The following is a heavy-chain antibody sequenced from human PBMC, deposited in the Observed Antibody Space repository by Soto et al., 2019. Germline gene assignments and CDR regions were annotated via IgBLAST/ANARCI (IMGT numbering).Heavy chain of an antibody. J-gene: IGHJ4*02. Sequence: SVKVSCKASGGTFSSYAISWVRQAPGQGLEWMGGIIPIFGTANYAQKFQGRVTIIADESTSTAYMELSSLRAEDTAVYYCARAGDVTYSSSWYCFDYWGQGTLVTVSS. CDR3: ARAGDVTYSSSWYCFDY. D-gene: IGHD6-13*01. CDR2: IIPIFGTA. CDR1: GGTFSSYA. V-gene: IGHV1-69*13.